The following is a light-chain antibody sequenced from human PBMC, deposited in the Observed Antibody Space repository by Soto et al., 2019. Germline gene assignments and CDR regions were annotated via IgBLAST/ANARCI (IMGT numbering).Light chain of an antibody. CDR2: SNN. Sequence: QSLLTHPPSASGTPGQRVTFSCSGSRSNIGSKTVNWYQQLPGTAPKLLIYSNNQQPSGVPDRFSGSKSGTSASLAISGLQSEDEADYYCAAWDDSLNGVVFGGGTKLTVL. CDR3: AAWDDSLNGVV. J-gene: IGLJ3*02. V-gene: IGLV1-44*01. CDR1: RSNIGSKT.